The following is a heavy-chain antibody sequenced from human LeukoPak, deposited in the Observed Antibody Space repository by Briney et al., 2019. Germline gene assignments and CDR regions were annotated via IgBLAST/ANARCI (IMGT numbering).Heavy chain of an antibody. J-gene: IGHJ6*02. Sequence: SVKVSCKASGGTFSTYAISWVRQAPGQGLEWMGRIIPILGISNYAQKFQGRVTITANKFTSTAYMELSSLRPEDTALYYCAKDTGGNGAYFYAMDVWGQGTSVTVSS. V-gene: IGHV1-69*04. CDR1: GGTFSTYA. CDR2: IIPILGIS. CDR3: AKDTGGNGAYFYAMDV. D-gene: IGHD4-23*01.